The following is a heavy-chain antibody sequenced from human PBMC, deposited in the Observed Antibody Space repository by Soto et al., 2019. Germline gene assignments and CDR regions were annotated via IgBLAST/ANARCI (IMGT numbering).Heavy chain of an antibody. J-gene: IGHJ4*02. CDR1: GGTFNNYT. Sequence: QVQLVQSGAEVKKPGSSVKVSCKASGGTFNNYTISWVRQSPGQGLEWMGRIIPILEIVNNAQKFQGRVTITADKSKSTAYMELSSVRCEDAAVYYCARATPGYSGCDYYGDYWGQGTLVTVSS. CDR2: IIPILEIV. D-gene: IGHD5-12*01. V-gene: IGHV1-69*02. CDR3: ARATPGYSGCDYYGDY.